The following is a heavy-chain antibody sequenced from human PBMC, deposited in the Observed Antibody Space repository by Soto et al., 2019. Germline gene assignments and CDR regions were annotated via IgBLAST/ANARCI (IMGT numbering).Heavy chain of an antibody. CDR3: ARVGFGDCSGGSCYFDY. CDR2: ISSSCSTI. CDR1: GFTFSSYE. Sequence: GGSLRLSCAASGFTFSSYEMNWVRQAPGKGLEWVSYISSSCSTIYYADSVKVRFTISRDNAKNSLYLQMNSLRAEDTAVYYCARVGFGDCSGGSCYFDYWGQGTLVTVSS. V-gene: IGHV3-48*03. D-gene: IGHD2-15*01. J-gene: IGHJ4*02.